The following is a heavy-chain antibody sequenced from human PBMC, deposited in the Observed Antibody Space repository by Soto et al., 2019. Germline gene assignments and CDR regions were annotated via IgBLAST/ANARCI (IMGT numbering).Heavy chain of an antibody. CDR3: PRVSEVATSSFDY. J-gene: IGHJ4*02. V-gene: IGHV4-59*01. CDR2: IYYSGST. CDR1: GGSISSYY. D-gene: IGHD5-12*01. Sequence: PSQTLSLTCTVSGGSISSYYWSWILQPPVKGLEWIGYIYYSGSTNYNPSLKSRVTISVDTSKNQFSLNLRSVTGADTAVYYCPRVSEVATSSFDYWGQGNLVTVSS.